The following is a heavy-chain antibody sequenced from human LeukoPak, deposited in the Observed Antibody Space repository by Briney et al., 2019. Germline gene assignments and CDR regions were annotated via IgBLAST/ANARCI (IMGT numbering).Heavy chain of an antibody. CDR2: ISYDGSNK. V-gene: IGHV3-30*19. CDR1: GFTSSTFG. D-gene: IGHD6-6*01. CDR3: ATSGIAARLLDLSVDY. Sequence: GGSLRLSCAASGFTSSTFGMHWVRQAPGKGLEWVAVISYDGSNKYYADSVKGRFTISRDNSKNTLYLQMNSLRAEDTAVYYCATSGIAARLLDLSVDYWGQGTLVTVSS. J-gene: IGHJ4*02.